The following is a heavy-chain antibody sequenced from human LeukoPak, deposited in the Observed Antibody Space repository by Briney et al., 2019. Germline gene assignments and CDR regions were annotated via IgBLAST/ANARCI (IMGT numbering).Heavy chain of an antibody. CDR1: GGSISSYY. D-gene: IGHD5-18*01. CDR3: ARGGYIYGSRGNWFDP. J-gene: IGHJ5*02. Sequence: SETLSLTCTVSGGSISSYYWSWIRQPPGKGLEWIGYIYYSGSTNYNPSLKSRVTISVDTSKNQFSLKLSSVTAADTAVYYCARGGYIYGSRGNWFDPWGQGTLVTVSS. CDR2: IYYSGST. V-gene: IGHV4-59*01.